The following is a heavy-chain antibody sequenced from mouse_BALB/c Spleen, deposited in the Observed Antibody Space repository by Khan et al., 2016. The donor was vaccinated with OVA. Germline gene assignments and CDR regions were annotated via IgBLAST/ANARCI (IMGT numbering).Heavy chain of an antibody. CDR3: ARRDYGSSDPGFAY. Sequence: QVQLQQSGPELVMPGASVKMPCKASGYSFTDYIITWVKQRTGQGLQWIGEIYPGSGSIYSNEKFKGKATLTADKSSNTAYMQLSSLTSEDSAVYCCARRDYGSSDPGFAYWGQGTLVTVSA. CDR2: IYPGSGSI. V-gene: IGHV1-77*01. J-gene: IGHJ3*01. D-gene: IGHD1-1*01. CDR1: GYSFTDYI.